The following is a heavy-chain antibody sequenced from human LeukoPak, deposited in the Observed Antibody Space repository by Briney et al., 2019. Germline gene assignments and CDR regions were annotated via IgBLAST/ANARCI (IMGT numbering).Heavy chain of an antibody. CDR2: IYYSGST. J-gene: IGHJ4*02. CDR1: GGSISSSSYY. D-gene: IGHD3-22*01. V-gene: IGHV4-39*07. CDR3: ATRPTYYYDSSGYYWEY. Sequence: SETLSLTCTVSGGSISSSSYYWGWIRQPPGKGLEWIGSIYYSGSTYYNPSLKSRVTISVDTSKNQFSLKLSSVTAADTAVYYCATRPTYYYDSSGYYWEYWGQGTLVTVSS.